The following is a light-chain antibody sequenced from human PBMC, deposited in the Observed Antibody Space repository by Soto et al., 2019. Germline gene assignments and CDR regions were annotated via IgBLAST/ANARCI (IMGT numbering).Light chain of an antibody. CDR1: SSDVGGYHY. CDR2: EVS. CDR3: SSSASSTNLV. Sequence: QSALTQPPSASGSPGQSVTISCTGTSSDVGGYHYVSWYQQHPGKAPKLMIYEVSKRPSGVPDRFSGSQSGSTAALTVSGLQAEDEAEYYCSSSASSTNLVFGGGTQLTVL. J-gene: IGLJ3*02. V-gene: IGLV2-8*01.